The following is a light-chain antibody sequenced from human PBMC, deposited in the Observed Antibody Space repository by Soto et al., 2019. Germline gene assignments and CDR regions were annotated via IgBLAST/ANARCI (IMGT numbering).Light chain of an antibody. CDR1: QSVSSSY. CDR3: QHYGLSLWT. Sequence: EIVLTQSPGTLSLSPGERATLSCRASQSVSSSYLAWYQQKPGQAPRLLIYGASSRATGIPDRFSGSGSGTDFTLTISRLEPLYFAVYSCQHYGLSLWTSGQGT. V-gene: IGKV3-20*01. CDR2: GAS. J-gene: IGKJ1*01.